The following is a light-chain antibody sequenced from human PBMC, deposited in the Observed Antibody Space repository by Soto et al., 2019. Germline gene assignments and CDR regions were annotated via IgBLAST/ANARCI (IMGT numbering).Light chain of an antibody. Sequence: QSALTQPPSASGSLGQSVTIPCTGTSSDVGRYNYVSWYQQHPGKVPKLLIYEVSNRPSGVPDRFSGSKSGNTASLTVSGLQAEDEADYYCNSYAGGDWVFGVGT. J-gene: IGLJ3*02. CDR2: EVS. CDR1: SSDVGRYNY. CDR3: NSYAGGDWV. V-gene: IGLV2-8*01.